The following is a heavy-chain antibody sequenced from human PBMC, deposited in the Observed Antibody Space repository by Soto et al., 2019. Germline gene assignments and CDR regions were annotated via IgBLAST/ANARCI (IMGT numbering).Heavy chain of an antibody. D-gene: IGHD2-2*01. J-gene: IGHJ5*02. Sequence: ASVKVSCKASGYTFTSYGISWVRQAPGQGLEWMGWISAYNGNTNYAQKLQGRVTMTTDTSTSTAYMELRSLRSDDTAVHYCARSPTTIVVVPAAIPHNWFDPWGQGTLVTVSS. V-gene: IGHV1-18*01. CDR1: GYTFTSYG. CDR2: ISAYNGNT. CDR3: ARSPTTIVVVPAAIPHNWFDP.